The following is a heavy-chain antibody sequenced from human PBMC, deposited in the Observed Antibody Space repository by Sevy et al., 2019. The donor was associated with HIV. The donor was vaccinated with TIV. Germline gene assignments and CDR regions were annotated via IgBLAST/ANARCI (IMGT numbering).Heavy chain of an antibody. CDR1: GFTFDDYA. CDR3: AKDGSVTEVRYLEQNGRREYYYYGMDV. Sequence: GGSLRLSCAASGFTFDDYAMHWVRQAPGKGLEWVSGISWNSGSIGYADSVKGKFTISRDNAKNSLYLQMNSLGAEDTALYYRAKDGSVTEVRYLEQNGRREYYYYGMDVWGQGTTVTVSS. D-gene: IGHD3-3*01. CDR2: ISWNSGSI. V-gene: IGHV3-9*01. J-gene: IGHJ6*02.